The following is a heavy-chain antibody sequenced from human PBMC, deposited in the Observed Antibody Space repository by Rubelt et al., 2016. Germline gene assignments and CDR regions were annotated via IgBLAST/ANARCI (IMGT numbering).Heavy chain of an antibody. J-gene: IGHJ6*02. CDR2: IIPIFDTV. V-gene: IGHV1-69*01. CDR1: GYTFTSYA. CDR3: ARVSQQLVLFGYGLDV. D-gene: IGHD6-13*01. Sequence: QVQLVQSGAEVKKPGASVKVSCKASGYTFTSYAINWVRQAPGQGLEWMGGIIPIFDTVNCAQKFQARVTITADESTSTAYMELNSLTSEDTAVYYCARVSQQLVLFGYGLDVWGQGTTVTVSS.